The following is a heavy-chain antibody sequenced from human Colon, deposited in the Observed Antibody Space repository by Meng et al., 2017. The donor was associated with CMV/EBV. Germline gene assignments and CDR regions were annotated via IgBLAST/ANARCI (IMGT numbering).Heavy chain of an antibody. CDR2: ISRGGSTI. D-gene: IGHD1-26*01. Sequence: GESLKISCVASGFTFSEYEMTWVRQAPGKGLEWVSYISRGGSTIYYADSVMGRFTMSRDNAKNSLHLQMNSLRGEDTAIYYCARVRTVGALDHWGQGTLVTASS. CDR3: ARVRTVGALDH. CDR1: GFTFSEYE. V-gene: IGHV3-48*03. J-gene: IGHJ4*02.